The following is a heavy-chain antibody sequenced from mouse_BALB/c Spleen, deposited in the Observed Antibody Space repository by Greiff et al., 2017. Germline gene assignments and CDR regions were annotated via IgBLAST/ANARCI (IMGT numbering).Heavy chain of an antibody. Sequence: VQLQQSGPELMKPGASVKISCKASGYSFTSYYMHWVKQSHGKSLEWIGYIDPFNGGTSYNQKFKGKATLTVDKSSSTAYMHLSSLTSEDSAVYYCARDNRDYFDYWGQGTTLTVSS. CDR3: ARDNRDYFDY. D-gene: IGHD2-14*01. CDR2: IDPFNGGT. J-gene: IGHJ2*01. V-gene: IGHV1S135*01. CDR1: GYSFTSYY.